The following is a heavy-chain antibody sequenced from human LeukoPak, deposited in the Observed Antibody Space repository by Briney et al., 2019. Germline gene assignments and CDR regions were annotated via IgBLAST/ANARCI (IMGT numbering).Heavy chain of an antibody. CDR1: GGSISSSSYY. CDR3: ARGMARDAFDI. CDR2: IYYSGST. D-gene: IGHD3-10*01. J-gene: IGHJ3*02. Sequence: SETLSLTCTVSGGSISSSSYYWGWIRQPPGKGLEWIGSIYYSGSTYYNPSLKSRVTISVDTSKNQFSLKLSSVTAADTAVYYCARGMARDAFDIWGQGKMVTVFS. V-gene: IGHV4-39*01.